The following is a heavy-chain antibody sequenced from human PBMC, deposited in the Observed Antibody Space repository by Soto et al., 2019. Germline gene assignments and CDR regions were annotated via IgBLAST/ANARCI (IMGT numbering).Heavy chain of an antibody. CDR1: GGTFSSYA. D-gene: IGHD3-3*01. CDR3: ARSGRNIRFLQWSSGQGMDV. CDR2: IIPIFGTA. Sequence: GASVKVSCKAAGGTFSSYAISWVRQAPGQGLEWMGGIIPIFGTANYAQKFQGRVTITADESTSTAYMELSSLRSEDTAVYYCARSGRNIRFLQWSSGQGMDVRG. J-gene: IGHJ6*02. V-gene: IGHV1-69*13.